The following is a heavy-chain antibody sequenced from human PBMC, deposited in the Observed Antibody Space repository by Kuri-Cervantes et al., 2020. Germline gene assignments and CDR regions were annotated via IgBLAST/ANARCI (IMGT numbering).Heavy chain of an antibody. D-gene: IGHD3-9*01. CDR2: ISWNSGSI. V-gene: IGHV3-9*01. CDR1: GFTFDDYA. J-gene: IGHJ4*02. Sequence: SLKISCAASGFTFDDYAMHWVRQAPGKGLEWVSGISWNSGSIGYADSVKGRFTISRDNAKNSLYLQMNSLRAEDTAVYYCARVSYYDILTGYYNGLDYWGQGTLVTVSS. CDR3: ARVSYYDILTGYYNGLDY.